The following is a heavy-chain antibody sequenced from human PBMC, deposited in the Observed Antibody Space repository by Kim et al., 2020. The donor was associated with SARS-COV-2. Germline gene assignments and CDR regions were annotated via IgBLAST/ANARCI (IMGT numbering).Heavy chain of an antibody. Sequence: GGSLRLSCAASGFTFSSYAMHWVRQAPGKGLEWVAVISYDGSNKYYADSVKGRFTISRDNSKNTLYLQMNSLRAEDTAVYYCAREEIYDTAMASSYYYG. CDR1: GFTFSSYA. J-gene: IGHJ6*01. CDR3: AREEIYDTAMASSYYYG. CDR2: ISYDGSNK. V-gene: IGHV3-30*04. D-gene: IGHD5-18*01.